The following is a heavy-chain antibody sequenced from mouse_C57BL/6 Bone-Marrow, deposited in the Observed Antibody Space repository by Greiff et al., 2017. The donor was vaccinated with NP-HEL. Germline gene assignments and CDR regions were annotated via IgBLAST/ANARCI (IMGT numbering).Heavy chain of an antibody. CDR2: IFPGSGST. V-gene: IGHV1-75*01. J-gene: IGHJ4*01. Sequence: QVQLQQSGPELVKPGASVKISCKASGYTFTDYYINWVKQRPGQGLEWIGWIFPGSGSTYYNEKFKGKATLTVDKSSSTAYMLLSSLTSEDSAVSFVAIGYYCSSPCAKDYWGQGTSVTVSS. CDR1: GYTFTDYY. CDR3: AIGYYCSSPCAKDY. D-gene: IGHD1-1*01.